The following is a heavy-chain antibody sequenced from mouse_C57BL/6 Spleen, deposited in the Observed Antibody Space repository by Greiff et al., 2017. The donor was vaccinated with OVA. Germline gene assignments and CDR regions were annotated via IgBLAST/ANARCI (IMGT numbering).Heavy chain of an antibody. CDR3: TRSYYGSSSWFAY. J-gene: IGHJ3*01. CDR2: IDPETGGT. CDR1: GYTFTDYE. Sequence: VQLQQSGAELVRPGASVTLSCKASGYTFTDYEMHWVKQTPVHGLEWIGAIDPETGGTAYNQKFKGKAILTADKSSSTAYMELRSLTSEDSAVYYGTRSYYGSSSWFAYWGQGTLVTVSA. V-gene: IGHV1-15*01. D-gene: IGHD1-1*01.